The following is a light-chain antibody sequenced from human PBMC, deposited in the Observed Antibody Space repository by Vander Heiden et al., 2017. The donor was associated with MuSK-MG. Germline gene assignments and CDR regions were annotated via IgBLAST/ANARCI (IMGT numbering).Light chain of an antibody. J-gene: IGLJ2*01. CDR2: GTS. Sequence: QSVLTQPPSVSRAPGQRGTIYCAGSRSNSGAGYDVHWYQQLPGTAPKLLIYGTSNRPSGIPDRFSGSRSGTSASLAITGLQAEDEADYYCPSYDSSLSGPVVFGGGTKLTVL. CDR3: PSYDSSLSGPVV. CDR1: RSNSGAGYD. V-gene: IGLV1-40*01.